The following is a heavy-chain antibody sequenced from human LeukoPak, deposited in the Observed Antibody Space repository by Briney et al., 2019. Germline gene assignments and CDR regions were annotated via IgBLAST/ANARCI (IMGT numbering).Heavy chain of an antibody. V-gene: IGHV4-34*01. D-gene: IGHD1-1*01. Sequence: KPSETLSLTCSVYGGSFNDYDWSWVRQAPGRGLQRIGEINESGATNCDPSLKSRVTMSIDTSKSQFSLSLRSVTAADTAVYFCARYVPVKTGPTRASFDYWGQGILVSVSS. CDR2: INESGAT. CDR3: ARYVPVKTGPTRASFDY. CDR1: GGSFNDYD. J-gene: IGHJ4*02.